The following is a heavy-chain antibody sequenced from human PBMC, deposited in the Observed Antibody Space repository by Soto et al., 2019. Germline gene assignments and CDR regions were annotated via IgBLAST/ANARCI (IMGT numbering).Heavy chain of an antibody. CDR2: IHPDGGHT. CDR1: GYTFTNYY. CDR3: VRGDNDY. Sequence: ASVKVSCKASGYTFTNYYVQWVRQAPGQGLEWMGAIHPDGGHTTYSQKFQDRVTMTRDTFASTIYMELSSLRSEDTAVYYCVRGDNDYWGQGTLVTVSS. J-gene: IGHJ4*02. V-gene: IGHV1-46*01.